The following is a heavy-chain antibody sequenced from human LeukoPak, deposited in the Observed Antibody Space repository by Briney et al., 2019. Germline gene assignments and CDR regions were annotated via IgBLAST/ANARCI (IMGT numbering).Heavy chain of an antibody. CDR1: GFTFTXYX. J-gene: IGHJ4*02. CDR3: AKGRYYDSSGSPFDY. Sequence: AASGFTFTXYXXXXGRQAPXRXXXXXXXIYNDGTGTSYADSVKGRFIISRDNTKNTVYLQMNSLRAEDTAVYYCAKGRYYDSSGSPFDYWGQGTLVTVSS. V-gene: IGHV3-74*01. D-gene: IGHD3-22*01. CDR2: IYNDGTGT.